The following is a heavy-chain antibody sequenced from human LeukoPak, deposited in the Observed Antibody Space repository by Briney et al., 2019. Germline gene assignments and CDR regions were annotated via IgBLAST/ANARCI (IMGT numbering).Heavy chain of an antibody. CDR1: GGTFSSYA. V-gene: IGHV1-18*01. Sequence: ASVKVSCKASGGTFSSYAISWVRQAPGQGLEWLGWITVASGNTRYSDNLQGRVTLTRDTSANTLYLDLSDLRSEDTAVYYCVAGTLGYWGQGTLVTVS. CDR2: ITVASGNT. J-gene: IGHJ4*02. D-gene: IGHD3-3*01. CDR3: VAGTLGY.